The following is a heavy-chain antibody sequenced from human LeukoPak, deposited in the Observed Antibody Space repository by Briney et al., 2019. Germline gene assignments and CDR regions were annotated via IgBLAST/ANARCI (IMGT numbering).Heavy chain of an antibody. CDR1: GFTVSSNF. Sequence: PGGSLRLSCAASGFTVSSNFMSWVRQAPGKGLEWVSVIYSGGSTYYADSVKGRFTISRDNSKNTLYLQMNSLRAEDTAVYYCARVGRMATPTSTAGYFQHWGQGTLVTVSS. V-gene: IGHV3-53*01. CDR2: IYSGGST. CDR3: ARVGRMATPTSTAGYFQH. D-gene: IGHD5-24*01. J-gene: IGHJ1*01.